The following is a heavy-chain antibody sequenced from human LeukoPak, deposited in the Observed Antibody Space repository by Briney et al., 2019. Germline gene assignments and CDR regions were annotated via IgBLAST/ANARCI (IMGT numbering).Heavy chain of an antibody. CDR2: IYSGGST. J-gene: IGHJ4*02. V-gene: IGHV3-66*04. D-gene: IGHD3-16*01. CDR3: ASHRGY. Sequence: PGGSLRLSCAASGFTFSSYGMHWVRQAPGKGLEWVSVIYSGGSTYYADSVKGRFTISRDNSKNTLYLQMNSLRAEDTAVYYCASHRGYWGQGTLVTVSS. CDR1: GFTFSSYG.